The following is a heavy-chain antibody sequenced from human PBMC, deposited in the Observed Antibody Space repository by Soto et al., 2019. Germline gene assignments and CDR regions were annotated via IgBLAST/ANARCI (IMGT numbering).Heavy chain of an antibody. CDR1: EGTFASYS. CDR2: IIPLMRTV. CDR3: ARDPVDLFGYLDV. V-gene: IGHV1-69*06. D-gene: IGHD2-21*01. J-gene: IGHJ6*02. Sequence: QEELVQSGAEVRKPGSSVNVSCRTSEGTFASYSITWLQQAPGQRLEWMGEIIPLMRTVNYAQKFQDRVTITGDRSTSTVYMALSSLRYDDTAVYYCARDPVDLFGYLDVWGQGTPVTVSS.